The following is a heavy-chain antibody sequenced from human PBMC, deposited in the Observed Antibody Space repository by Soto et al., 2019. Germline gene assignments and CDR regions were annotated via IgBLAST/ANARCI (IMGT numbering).Heavy chain of an antibody. CDR2: ISAYNGNT. J-gene: IGHJ4*02. V-gene: IGHV1-18*01. Sequence: QVQLVQSGAEVKKPGASVKVSCKASGYTFTSYGISWVRQAPGQGLEWMGWISAYNGNTNYAQKLQGRVTMTTDTSTSTAYMELRSLRFDDTAVYYCARTYSSGWSPTSFDYWGQGTLVTVSS. D-gene: IGHD6-19*01. CDR1: GYTFTSYG. CDR3: ARTYSSGWSPTSFDY.